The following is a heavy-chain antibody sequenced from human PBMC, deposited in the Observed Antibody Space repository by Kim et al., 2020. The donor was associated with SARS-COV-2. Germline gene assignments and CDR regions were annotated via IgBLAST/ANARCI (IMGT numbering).Heavy chain of an antibody. J-gene: IGHJ5*02. CDR3: ARGPGYSSSGYGARNWFDP. CDR2: INHSGST. V-gene: IGHV4-34*01. Sequence: SETLSLTCAVYGGSFSGYYWSWIRQPPGKGLEWIGEINHSGSTNYNPSLKSRVTISVDTSKNQFSLKLSSVTAADTAVYYCARGPGYSSSGYGARNWFDPWGQGTLVRVSS. D-gene: IGHD6-13*01. CDR1: GGSFSGYY.